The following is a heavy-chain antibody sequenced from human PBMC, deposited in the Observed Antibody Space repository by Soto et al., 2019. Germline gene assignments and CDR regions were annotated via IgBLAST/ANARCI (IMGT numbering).Heavy chain of an antibody. Sequence: XGSLRLSCAASGFTFSSYWMSWVRQAPGKGLDWVANIKQDGSEKYYVDSVKGRFTISRDNAKNSLYLQMNSLRSEDTAVYYCASRRGFCSSTSCSDYYYYGMEVWGKGTTVTVSS. D-gene: IGHD2-2*01. J-gene: IGHJ6*04. V-gene: IGHV3-7*03. CDR3: ASRRGFCSSTSCSDYYYYGMEV. CDR2: IKQDGSEK. CDR1: GFTFSSYW.